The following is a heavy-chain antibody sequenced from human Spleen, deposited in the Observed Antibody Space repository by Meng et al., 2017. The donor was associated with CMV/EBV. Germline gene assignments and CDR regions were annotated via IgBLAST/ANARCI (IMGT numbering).Heavy chain of an antibody. V-gene: IGHV3-21*01. CDR3: ARDISGSYGGGYYYGMDV. D-gene: IGHD1-26*01. CDR2: INTRGDYM. CDR1: GFPFSTYS. J-gene: IGHJ6*02. Sequence: GESLKISCTASGFPFSTYSMNWVRQAPGKGLEWVSSINTRGDYMYYPDSVKGRFTISRDNAKNSLYLQMNSLRAEDTAVYYCARDISGSYGGGYYYGMDVWGQGTTVTVSS.